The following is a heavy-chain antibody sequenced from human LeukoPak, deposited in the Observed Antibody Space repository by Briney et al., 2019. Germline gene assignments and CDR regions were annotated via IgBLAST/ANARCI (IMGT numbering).Heavy chain of an antibody. Sequence: GGSLRLSCAVSGITLSNYGMSWVRQAPGKGLEWVAGISDSGGRSNYADSVKGRFTISRDNPKSTLYLQMNSLRAEDTAVYFCAKRGVVIRVILVGFHKEAYYFDSWGQGALVTVSS. CDR1: GITLSNYG. D-gene: IGHD3-22*01. V-gene: IGHV3-23*01. CDR3: AKRGVVIRVILVGFHKEAYYFDS. CDR2: ISDSGGRS. J-gene: IGHJ4*02.